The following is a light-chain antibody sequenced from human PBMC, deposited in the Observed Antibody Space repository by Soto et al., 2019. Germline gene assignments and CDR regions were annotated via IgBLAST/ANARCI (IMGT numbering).Light chain of an antibody. CDR2: DTS. V-gene: IGKV3-11*01. Sequence: VWTQSPATLSLSPGERATLSCRASHSINSYLAWYRQIAGQAPNLLIYDTSNRATGIPDSFSGRGSGTEFTLTTPSPAPEDVAVYFCRQRSKLHPTYGQGTTLATK. CDR3: RQRSKLHPT. CDR1: HSINSY. J-gene: IGKJ5*01.